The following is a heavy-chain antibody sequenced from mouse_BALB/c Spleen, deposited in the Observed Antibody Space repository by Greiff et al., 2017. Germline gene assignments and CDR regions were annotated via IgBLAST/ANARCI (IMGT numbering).Heavy chain of an antibody. J-gene: IGHJ3*01. CDR2: IDPSDSET. D-gene: IGHD4-1*01. CDR1: GYSFTSYW. V-gene: IGHV1S126*01. Sequence: QVQLQQSGPQLVRPGASVKISCKASGYSFTSYWMHWVMQRPGQGLEWIGMIDPSDSETRLNQKLKDKATWTVDKSSSTAYTQRSSPTCEDSAVYDCARLTGTAKFAYGGQGTLVTVSA. CDR3: ARLTGTAKFAY.